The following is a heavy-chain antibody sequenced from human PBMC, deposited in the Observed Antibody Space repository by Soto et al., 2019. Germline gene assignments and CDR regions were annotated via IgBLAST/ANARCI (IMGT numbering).Heavy chain of an antibody. Sequence: QVQLQESGPGLVKPSQTLSLTCTVSGGSISSGGYYCSWIRQHPGKGLEWIGYIYYSGSTYYNPSLKSRVTISVDTSKNQFSLKLSSVTAADTAVYYCARDGGGDYGDYPLTWGQGTLVTVSS. CDR3: ARDGGGDYGDYPLT. V-gene: IGHV4-31*03. CDR2: IYYSGST. CDR1: GGSISSGGYY. D-gene: IGHD4-17*01. J-gene: IGHJ4*02.